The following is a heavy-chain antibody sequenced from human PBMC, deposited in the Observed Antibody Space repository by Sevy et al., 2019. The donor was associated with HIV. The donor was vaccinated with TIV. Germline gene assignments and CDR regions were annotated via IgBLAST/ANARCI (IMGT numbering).Heavy chain of an antibody. J-gene: IGHJ3*02. CDR3: ARRNDFDI. CDR2: VYYTGCT. V-gene: IGHV4-59*08. Sequence: SETLSLPCTVSGGSINSDHWNWIRQPPGKGLEWIGYVYYTGCTNYNPSLKNRVTISVDRTKNQFSLKLTSVTAADTAVYYCARRNDFDIWGQGTMVTVSS. CDR1: GGSINSDH.